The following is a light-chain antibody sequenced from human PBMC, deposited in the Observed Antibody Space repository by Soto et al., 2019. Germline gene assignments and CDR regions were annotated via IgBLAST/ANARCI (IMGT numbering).Light chain of an antibody. J-gene: IGKJ4*01. Sequence: LTQSPSFQSASVGDRVTITCRASQGIWSYLAWYQQKPGQAPRLLISGASNRATGIPDRFSGSGSGTDFSLTIDRLEPEDLAVYFCQQYGSSPPTFGGGTKVAIK. V-gene: IGKV3-20*01. CDR3: QQYGSSPPT. CDR1: QGIWSY. CDR2: GAS.